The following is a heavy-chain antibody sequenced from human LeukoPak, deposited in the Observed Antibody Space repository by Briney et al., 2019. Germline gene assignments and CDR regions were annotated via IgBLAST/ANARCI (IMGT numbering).Heavy chain of an antibody. CDR3: ARDTPGGSGSYYDAFDI. Sequence: GGSLRLSCGASGFTFSRLCMSWVRQAPGKGLEWVAKIKENGNEKFYADSVKGRFTISRDNAKNSLFLQMDSLTVDDTAVYYCARDTPGGSGSYYDAFDIWGQGTMVTVSS. CDR1: GFTFSRLC. CDR2: IKENGNEK. V-gene: IGHV3-7*01. D-gene: IGHD3-10*01. J-gene: IGHJ3*02.